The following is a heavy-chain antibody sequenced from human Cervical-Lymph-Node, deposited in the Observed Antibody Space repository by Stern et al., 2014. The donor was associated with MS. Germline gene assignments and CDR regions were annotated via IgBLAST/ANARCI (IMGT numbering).Heavy chain of an antibody. V-gene: IGHV3-53*01. Sequence: EVQLVESGGGVMQPGGSLRLSWTASGVTVSRDYMTWVRQAPGKGPEWVSLITNVGSTFYTDSVKGRFTISRDDSKNTVYLHMTSLRAEDTAMYYCARDTSSPERSDWWGQGTLVTVSS. D-gene: IGHD1-1*01. CDR3: ARDTSSPERSDW. CDR1: GVTVSRDY. CDR2: ITNVGST. J-gene: IGHJ4*02.